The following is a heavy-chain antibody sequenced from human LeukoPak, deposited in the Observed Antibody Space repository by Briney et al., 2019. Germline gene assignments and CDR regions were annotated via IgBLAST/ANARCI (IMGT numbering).Heavy chain of an antibody. CDR1: GFIFSRLA. CDR3: AKDNPFSGYDGRDY. Sequence: GGSLRLSCAGSGFIFSRLAMTWVRQAPGQGLEWVSSISGSGGSTYYADSVKGRFTISRDNSKNTLYLQMHSLRAEDTAVYYCAKDNPFSGYDGRDYWGQGTLVAVSS. V-gene: IGHV3-23*01. CDR2: ISGSGGST. J-gene: IGHJ4*02. D-gene: IGHD5-12*01.